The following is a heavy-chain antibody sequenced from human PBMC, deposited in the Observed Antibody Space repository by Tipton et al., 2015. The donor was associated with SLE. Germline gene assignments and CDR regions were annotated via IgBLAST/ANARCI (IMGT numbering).Heavy chain of an antibody. CDR3: ARDQSSSSWYRHAFDI. D-gene: IGHD6-13*01. CDR1: GASISNYY. CDR2: IYHSGST. V-gene: IGHV4-59*01. Sequence: TLSLTCSVSGASISNYYWSWIRQPPGKGLEWIGYIYHSGSTNYNPSLKSRVTISGDTSKNQFSLKLNSVTAADMAVYYCARDQSSSSWYRHAFDIWGQGTMVTVSS. J-gene: IGHJ3*02.